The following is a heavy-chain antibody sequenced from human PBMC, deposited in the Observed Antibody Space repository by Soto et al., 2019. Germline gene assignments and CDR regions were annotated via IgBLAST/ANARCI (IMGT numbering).Heavy chain of an antibody. CDR3: ARIVVVVVAATHFDY. J-gene: IGHJ4*02. CDR2: IYYSGST. CDR1: GGSISSSSYY. D-gene: IGHD2-15*01. Sequence: SETLSLTCTVSGGSISSSSYYWGWIRQPPGKGLEWIGSIYYSGSTYYNPSLKSRVTISVDTSKNQFSLKLSSVTAADTAVYYCARIVVVVVAATHFDYWGQGTLVTVSS. V-gene: IGHV4-39*01.